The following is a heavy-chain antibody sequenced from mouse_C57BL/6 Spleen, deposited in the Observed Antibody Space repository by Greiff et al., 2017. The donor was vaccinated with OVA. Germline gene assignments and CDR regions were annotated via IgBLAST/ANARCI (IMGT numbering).Heavy chain of an antibody. V-gene: IGHV14-2*01. Sequence: VQLQQSGAELVKPGASVKLSCTASGFNITDYYMTWVKQRPEQGLEWIGRIDSEDGETKYASKFQGKATITADTSSNTAYLQLSSLTAEDTAVYYCARDYCTTADYGGQGTTLTVSS. CDR2: IDSEDGET. CDR1: GFNITDYY. D-gene: IGHD1-2*01. CDR3: ARDYCTTADY. J-gene: IGHJ2*01.